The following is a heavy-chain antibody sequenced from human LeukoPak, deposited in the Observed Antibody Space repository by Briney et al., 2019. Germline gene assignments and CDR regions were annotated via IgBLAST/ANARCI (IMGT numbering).Heavy chain of an antibody. CDR3: ARDGQAGYFDY. CDR1: GGSISSYY. CDR2: IYYSGST. Sequence: SETLSLTCTVSGGSISSYYWSWIRRPPGKGLEWIGYIYYSGSTNYNPSLKSRVTISVDTSKNQFSLKLSSVTAADTAVYYCARDGQAGYFDYWGQGTLVTVSS. J-gene: IGHJ4*02. V-gene: IGHV4-59*01.